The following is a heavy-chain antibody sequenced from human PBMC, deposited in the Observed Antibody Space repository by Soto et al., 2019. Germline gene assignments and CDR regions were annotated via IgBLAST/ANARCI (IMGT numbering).Heavy chain of an antibody. J-gene: IGHJ6*02. Sequence: QLQLQESGPGLVKPSETLSLTCTVSGGSISSSTYYWGWIRQPPGKGLEWIGMIYYSGSAYYNPSLKRQVPRSIDPSKNQFSLRLSSVAAADTAVYYCARHGVDYGDYASYYYYGMDVWGRGTTVTVSS. CDR2: IYYSGSA. D-gene: IGHD4-17*01. CDR1: GGSISSSTYY. CDR3: ARHGVDYGDYASYYYYGMDV. V-gene: IGHV4-39*01.